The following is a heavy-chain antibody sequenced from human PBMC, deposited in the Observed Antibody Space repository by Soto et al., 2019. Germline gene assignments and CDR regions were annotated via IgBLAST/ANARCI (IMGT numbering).Heavy chain of an antibody. V-gene: IGHV1-18*01. CDR1: GYTFTSYG. CDR3: ARGLAARRNYYYYGMDV. D-gene: IGHD6-6*01. J-gene: IGHJ6*02. Sequence: QVQLVQSGAEVKNSGASVKVSCKASGYTFTSYGFSWVRQAPGQGLEWMGWISASNGNTNYAQKLQGRVTMTTDTSTGTAYMELRSLRSDDTATYYCARGLAARRNYYYYGMDVWGQGTTVTVSS. CDR2: ISASNGNT.